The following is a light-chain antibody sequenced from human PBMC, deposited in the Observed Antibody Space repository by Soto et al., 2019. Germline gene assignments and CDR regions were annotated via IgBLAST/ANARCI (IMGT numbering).Light chain of an antibody. CDR3: QQYDSSPLMYT. V-gene: IGKV3-20*01. J-gene: IGKJ2*01. CDR1: QSVSSNY. Sequence: EIVLTQSPGTLSLSPGERATLSCRASQSVSSNYLTWYQQKPGQAPRLLIYGASSRATGIPDRFSGSGSGTDFTLTISSLEPEDFAVYYCQQYDSSPLMYTFGQGTKLEIK. CDR2: GAS.